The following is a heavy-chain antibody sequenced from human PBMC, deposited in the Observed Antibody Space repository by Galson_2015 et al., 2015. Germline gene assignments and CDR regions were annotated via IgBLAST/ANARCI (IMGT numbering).Heavy chain of an antibody. Sequence: SLRLSCAASGFTSSDYYMSWLRQAPGKGLEWVSYISSSGSTIYYADSVKGRFTISRDNAKNSLYLQMNSLRAEDTAVYYCARDRGYCSGGSCTPRGNYWGQGTLVTVSS. CDR1: GFTSSDYY. CDR3: ARDRGYCSGGSCTPRGNY. CDR2: ISSSGSTI. J-gene: IGHJ4*02. D-gene: IGHD2-15*01. V-gene: IGHV3-11*01.